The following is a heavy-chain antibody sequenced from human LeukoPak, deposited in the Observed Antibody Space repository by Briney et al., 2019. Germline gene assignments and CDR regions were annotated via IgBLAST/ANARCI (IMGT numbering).Heavy chain of an antibody. Sequence: PGRSLRLSCAAPGFTFSSYAMHWVRQAPGKGLEWVAVISYDGSNKYYADSVKGRFTISRDNSKNTLYLQMNSLGAEDTAAYYCARGKGFYYYGMDVWGQGTTVTVSS. CDR2: ISYDGSNK. J-gene: IGHJ6*02. CDR1: GFTFSSYA. V-gene: IGHV3-30-3*01. CDR3: ARGKGFYYYGMDV.